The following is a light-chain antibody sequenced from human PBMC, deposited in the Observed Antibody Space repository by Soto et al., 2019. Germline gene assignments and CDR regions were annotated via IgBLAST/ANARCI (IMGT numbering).Light chain of an antibody. CDR2: GAF. V-gene: IGKV1-39*01. CDR3: QQYNTFWT. J-gene: IGKJ1*01. Sequence: VHMTQSPSSLSASVGYRVTITCRASQSISSYLNWYQQKVGKAPKLLIYGAFSLQSGVPSRFSGSGSGTDFTLTISSLKPDDFATYYCQQYNTFWTFGQGTKVDIK. CDR1: QSISSY.